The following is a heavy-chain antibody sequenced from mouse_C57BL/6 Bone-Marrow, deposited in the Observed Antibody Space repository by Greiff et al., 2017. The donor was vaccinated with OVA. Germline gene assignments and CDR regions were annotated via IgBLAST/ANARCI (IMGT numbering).Heavy chain of an antibody. D-gene: IGHD1-1*01. V-gene: IGHV10-3*01. J-gene: IGHJ2*01. CDR3: VRAYYGSSYGYFDY. CDR2: IRSKSSNYAT. Sequence: EVMLVESGGGLVQPKGSLKLSCAASGFTFNTYAMHWVRQAPGKGLEWVARIRSKSSNYATYYADSVKDRFTISSDNSKSMLYLQMNNLKTEDTAMYYCVRAYYGSSYGYFDYWGKGTTLTVSS. CDR1: GFTFNTYA.